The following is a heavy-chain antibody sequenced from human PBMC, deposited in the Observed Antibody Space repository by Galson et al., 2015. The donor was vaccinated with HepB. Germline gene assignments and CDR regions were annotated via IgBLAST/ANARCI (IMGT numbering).Heavy chain of an antibody. Sequence: SLRLSCAASGFTVSSNYMSWVRQAPGKGLEWVSVIYSGGSTYYADSVKGRFTISRHNSKNTLYLQMNSLRAEDTAVYYCAAMIFLGEYYFDYWGQGTLVTVSS. J-gene: IGHJ4*02. CDR3: AAMIFLGEYYFDY. D-gene: IGHD3-22*01. CDR2: IYSGGST. CDR1: GFTVSSNY. V-gene: IGHV3-53*04.